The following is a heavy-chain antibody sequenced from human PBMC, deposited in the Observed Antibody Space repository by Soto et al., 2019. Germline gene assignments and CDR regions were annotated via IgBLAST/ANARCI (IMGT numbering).Heavy chain of an antibody. CDR1: GGSISSGGYY. J-gene: IGHJ5*02. CDR2: IYYSGST. V-gene: IGHV4-31*03. D-gene: IGHD6-19*01. CDR3: PSSVFP. Sequence: QVQLQESGPGLVKPSQTLSLTCTVSGGSISSGGYYWSWIRQHPGKGLEWIGYIYYSGSTYYKPSHTGRGTISRDPSKTQFSRNLSSVPAADTAAYSWPSSVFPWGRGTLVTVSS.